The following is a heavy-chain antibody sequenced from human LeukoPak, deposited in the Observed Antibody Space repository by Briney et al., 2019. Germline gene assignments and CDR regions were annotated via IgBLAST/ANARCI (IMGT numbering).Heavy chain of an antibody. V-gene: IGHV1-2*02. CDR3: ARKARVNTSPFDY. CDR2: INPKSGGT. Sequence: ASVKVSCKASGYTFTAYYLQWVRLAPGQGLEWMGWINPKSGGTEYAQRFQGRVTMTRDTPTSTAYMELRSLRSDDTAVYYCARKARVNTSPFDYWGQGTLVNVSS. D-gene: IGHD5-12*01. CDR1: GYTFTAYY. J-gene: IGHJ4*02.